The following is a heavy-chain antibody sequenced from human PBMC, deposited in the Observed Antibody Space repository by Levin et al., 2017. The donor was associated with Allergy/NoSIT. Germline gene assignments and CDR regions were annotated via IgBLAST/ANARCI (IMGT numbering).Heavy chain of an antibody. Sequence: SQTLSLTCTVSGGSISSSSYYWGWIRQPPGKGLEWIGSIYYSGSTYYNPSLKSRVTISVDTSKNQFSLKLSSVTAADTAVYYCASGRDGYNAGDYWGQGTLVTVSS. J-gene: IGHJ4*02. CDR3: ASGRDGYNAGDY. V-gene: IGHV4-39*01. CDR1: GGSISSSSYY. CDR2: IYYSGST. D-gene: IGHD5-24*01.